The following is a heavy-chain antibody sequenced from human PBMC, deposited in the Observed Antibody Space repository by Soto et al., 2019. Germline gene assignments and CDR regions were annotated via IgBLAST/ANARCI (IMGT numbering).Heavy chain of an antibody. CDR2: IKQDGSEK. V-gene: IGHV3-7*01. Sequence: GGSLRLSCAASGFTFSSYWMSWVRQAPGKGLEWVANIKQDGSEKYYVDSVKGRFTISRDNAKNSLYLQMNSLRAEDTAVYYCARTNYDFWSGYPYYFDYWGQGTLVTVSS. J-gene: IGHJ4*02. D-gene: IGHD3-3*01. CDR3: ARTNYDFWSGYPYYFDY. CDR1: GFTFSSYW.